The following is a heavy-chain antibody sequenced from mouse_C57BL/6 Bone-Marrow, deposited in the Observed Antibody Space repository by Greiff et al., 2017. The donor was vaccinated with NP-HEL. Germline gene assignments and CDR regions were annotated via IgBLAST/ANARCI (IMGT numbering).Heavy chain of an antibody. CDR3: ARMGPDGYY. D-gene: IGHD2-3*01. J-gene: IGHJ2*01. Sequence: QVQLQQSGPELVKPGASVKISCKASGYAFSSSWMNWVKQRPGKGLERIGRIYPGDGDTNYNGKFKGKATLTADKSSSTAYMQLSSLTSEDSAVYFCARMGPDGYYWGQGTTLTVSS. CDR2: IYPGDGDT. V-gene: IGHV1-82*01. CDR1: GYAFSSSW.